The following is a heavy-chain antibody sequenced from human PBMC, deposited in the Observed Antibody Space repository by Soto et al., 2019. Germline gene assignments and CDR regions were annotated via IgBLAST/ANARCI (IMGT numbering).Heavy chain of an antibody. CDR3: AKGSPWDTVVVITH. CDR2: ISHDGSNK. J-gene: IGHJ4*02. Sequence: QVQLVESGGGVVQPGRSLRLSCAASGFTFSSYGMHWVCQAPGKGLEWVAVISHDGSNKYYADSVKGRFTISRDNSKNMLSLQMNSLRAEDTAVYYCAKGSPWDTVVVITHWGQGTLVTVSS. CDR1: GFTFSSYG. D-gene: IGHD3-22*01. V-gene: IGHV3-30*18.